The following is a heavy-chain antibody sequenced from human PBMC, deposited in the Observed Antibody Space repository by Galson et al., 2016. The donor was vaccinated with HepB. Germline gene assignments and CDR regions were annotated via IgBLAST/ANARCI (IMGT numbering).Heavy chain of an antibody. CDR3: ARVRIHDKWDYHPLFDN. CDR1: GFTFTNHR. D-gene: IGHD1-26*01. Sequence: SLRLSCAASGFTFTNHRMHWIRQAPGKGPVWVSRINNDGTIINHADSVKGRFTISRDNARNTLHLQMNSLRAEDTAVYYCARVRIHDKWDYHPLFDNWGQGTLVTVSS. J-gene: IGHJ4*02. CDR2: INNDGTII. V-gene: IGHV3-74*01.